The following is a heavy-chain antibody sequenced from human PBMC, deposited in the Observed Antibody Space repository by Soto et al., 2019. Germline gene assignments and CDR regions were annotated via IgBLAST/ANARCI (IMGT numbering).Heavy chain of an antibody. CDR1: GFTFSSYA. V-gene: IGHV3-23*01. J-gene: IGHJ3*02. CDR3: AKAKNWGTPALRDAFDI. D-gene: IGHD7-27*01. Sequence: GGSLRLSCAASGFTFSSYAMSWVRQAPGKGLEWVSAISGSGGSTYYGDSVKGRFTISRDNSKNTLYLQMNSLRAEDTAVYYCAKAKNWGTPALRDAFDIWGRGTMFTVSS. CDR2: ISGSGGST.